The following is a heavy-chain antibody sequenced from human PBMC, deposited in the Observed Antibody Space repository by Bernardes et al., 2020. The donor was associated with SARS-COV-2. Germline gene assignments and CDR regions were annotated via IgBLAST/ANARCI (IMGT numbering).Heavy chain of an antibody. J-gene: IGHJ4*02. CDR3: TTDGGGRSEEYVH. CDR1: GFIFSGSG. V-gene: IGHV3-33*01. Sequence: GRSLRLSCAASGFIFSGSGMHWVRQAPGEGLEWVAVIWADASNQAYAHSVEGRFTISRDNSKNTLFLQLSSLKTEDTAVYYCTTDGGGRSEEYVHWGQGTLVTVSS. D-gene: IGHD3-10*01. CDR2: IWADASNQ.